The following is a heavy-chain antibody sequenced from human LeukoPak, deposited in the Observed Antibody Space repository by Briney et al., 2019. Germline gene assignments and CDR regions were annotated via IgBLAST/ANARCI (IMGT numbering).Heavy chain of an antibody. J-gene: IGHJ4*02. Sequence: SETLSLTCAVSGVSFSGYYWSWIRQPPGKGPVWIGEISYTGRTAYNPSLKNRVTISLDTSKNQFSLKLNFVTAADTAVYYCTRTSPGVPLDFWGQGTLVTVTS. CDR2: ISYTGRT. D-gene: IGHD7-27*01. CDR3: TRTSPGVPLDF. V-gene: IGHV4-34*01. CDR1: GVSFSGYY.